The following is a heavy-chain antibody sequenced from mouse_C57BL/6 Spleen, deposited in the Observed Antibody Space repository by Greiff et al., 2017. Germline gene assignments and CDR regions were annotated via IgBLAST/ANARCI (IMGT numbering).Heavy chain of an antibody. Sequence: VQLQQSGAELVRPGASVKLSCTASGFNIKDDYMHWVKQRPEQGLEWIGWIDPENGDTEYASKFQGKATITADTSSNTAYLQLSSLTSEDTAVYYCTPIYYGYSWFAYWGQGTLVTVSA. V-gene: IGHV14-4*01. J-gene: IGHJ3*01. CDR3: TPIYYGYSWFAY. D-gene: IGHD2-2*01. CDR1: GFNIKDDY. CDR2: IDPENGDT.